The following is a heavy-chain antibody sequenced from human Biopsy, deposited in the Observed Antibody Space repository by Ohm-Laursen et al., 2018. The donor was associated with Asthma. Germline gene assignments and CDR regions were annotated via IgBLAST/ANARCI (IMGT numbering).Heavy chain of an antibody. CDR2: ILFDGRKI. CDR3: AKDRVAGRSYYFDY. V-gene: IGHV3-30*18. CDR1: GFNFHNYG. D-gene: IGHD6-13*01. J-gene: IGHJ4*02. Sequence: SLRLSCTASGFNFHNYGMNWVRRAPGKGLEWVAQILFDGRKIDYPDSVKGRFTISRDNSKNMVYLQMNSLRPEDTAVYYCAKDRVAGRSYYFDYWGQGSLVSVSS.